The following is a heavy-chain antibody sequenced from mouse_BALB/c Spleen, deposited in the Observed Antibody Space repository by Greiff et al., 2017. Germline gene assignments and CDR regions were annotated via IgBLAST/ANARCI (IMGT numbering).Heavy chain of an antibody. CDR1: GYSFTGYY. D-gene: IGHD1-1*01. J-gene: IGHJ2*01. CDR3: ARDYYGSSYPFDY. V-gene: IGHV1-31*01. CDR2: INPYNGAT. Sequence: VQLQQSGPELVKPGASVKISCKASGYSFTGYYMHWVKQSHVKSLEWIGRINPYNGATSYNQNFKDKASLTVDKSSSTAYMELHSLTSEDSAVYYCARDYYGSSYPFDYWGQGTTLTVSS.